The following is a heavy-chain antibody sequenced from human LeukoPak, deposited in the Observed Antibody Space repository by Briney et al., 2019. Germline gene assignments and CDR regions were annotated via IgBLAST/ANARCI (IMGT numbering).Heavy chain of an antibody. Sequence: SQTLSLTCAVSGGSISSGGYSWSWIRQPPGKGLEWIGYIYQSGSTYYNPSLKSRVTMSLDRSKNQFSLKVSSVTAADTAVYYCAGLTTTAWYFDLWGRGTLVTVSS. CDR1: GGSISSGGYS. V-gene: IGHV4-30-2*01. CDR2: IYQSGST. J-gene: IGHJ2*01. CDR3: AGLTTTAWYFDL. D-gene: IGHD1-26*01.